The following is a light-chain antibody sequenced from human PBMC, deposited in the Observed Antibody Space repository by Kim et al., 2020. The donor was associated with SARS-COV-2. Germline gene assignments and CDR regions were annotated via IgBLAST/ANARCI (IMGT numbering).Light chain of an antibody. CDR1: TSDFGSYNR. V-gene: IGLV2-18*02. J-gene: IGLJ2*01. Sequence: SVTISGTGTTSDFGSYNRVSWYQQPPGTAPKLIIYEVSDRPSGVPHRFSGSKSGNTASLTISWLQTEDEADYYCSSYTSSSTLIFGGGTKVTVL. CDR3: SSYTSSSTLI. CDR2: EVS.